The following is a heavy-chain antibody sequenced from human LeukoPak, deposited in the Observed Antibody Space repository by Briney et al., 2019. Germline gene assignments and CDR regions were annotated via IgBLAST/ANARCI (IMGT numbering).Heavy chain of an antibody. J-gene: IGHJ5*02. V-gene: IGHV4-30-2*01. CDR3: ARDSGHCSSTSCDP. CDR1: GGSISRGGYY. CDR2: IYHGGST. D-gene: IGHD2-2*01. Sequence: SETLSLTCTVSGGSISRGGYYWSWIRQPPGKGLEWIGYIYHGGSTYYNPSLKSRVTTSVDRSKNQFSLKLSSVTAADTAVYYCARDSGHCSSTSCDPWGQGTLVTVSS.